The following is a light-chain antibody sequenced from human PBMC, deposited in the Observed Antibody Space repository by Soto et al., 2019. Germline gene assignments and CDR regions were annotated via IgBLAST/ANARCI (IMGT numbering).Light chain of an antibody. CDR3: QQYGSSPYT. CDR1: QSVSSSY. Sequence: EIVLTQSPGTLSLSPGERATLSCRASQSVSSSYLAWYQQKPGQAPRPLIYGASSRATCIPDRFSGSGSGTDFTLTISRLEPEDFAVYYCQQYGSSPYTFGQGTKLEIK. CDR2: GAS. J-gene: IGKJ2*01. V-gene: IGKV3-20*01.